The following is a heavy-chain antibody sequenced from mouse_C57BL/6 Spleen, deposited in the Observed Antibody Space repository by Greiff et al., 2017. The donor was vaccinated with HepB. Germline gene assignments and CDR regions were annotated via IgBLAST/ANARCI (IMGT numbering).Heavy chain of an antibody. J-gene: IGHJ4*01. V-gene: IGHV1-81*01. CDR1: GYTFTSYG. CDR2: IYPRSGNT. Sequence: VQLQQSGAELARPGASVKLSCKASGYTFTSYGISWVKQRTGPGLEWIGEIYPRSGNTYYNETFKGKATLTADKSSSTAYMELRILTSEDSAVYFWAWARNYGSSPYAMDYWGQGTSVTVSS. CDR3: AWARNYGSSPYAMDY. D-gene: IGHD1-1*01.